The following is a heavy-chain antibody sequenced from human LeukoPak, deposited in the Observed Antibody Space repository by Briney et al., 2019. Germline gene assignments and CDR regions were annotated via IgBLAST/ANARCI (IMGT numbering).Heavy chain of an antibody. CDR1: GYTFTGYY. V-gene: IGHV1-2*02. CDR2: INPNSGGT. Sequence: ASVKVSCKASGYTFTGYYMHWVRQAPGQGLEWMGWINPNSGGTKTAQTFQGRVTMTRDTSISTAYMELSRLRSDDTAVYFCARSVVAGSGNFDYWGQGTLVTVSS. CDR3: ARSVVAGSGNFDY. D-gene: IGHD6-19*01. J-gene: IGHJ4*02.